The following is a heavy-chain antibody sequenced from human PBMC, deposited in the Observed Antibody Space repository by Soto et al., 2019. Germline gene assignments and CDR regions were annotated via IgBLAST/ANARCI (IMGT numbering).Heavy chain of an antibody. CDR1: GGSISSYY. J-gene: IGHJ4*02. D-gene: IGHD3-3*01. V-gene: IGHV4-59*08. CDR2: IYYSGST. CDR3: ARRDYDFWSGTYYFDY. Sequence: SETLSLTCTVSGGSISSYYWSWIRRPPGKGLEWIGYIYYSGSTNYNPSLKSRVTISVDTSKNQFSLKLSSVTAADTAVYYCARRDYDFWSGTYYFDYWGQGTQVTVSS.